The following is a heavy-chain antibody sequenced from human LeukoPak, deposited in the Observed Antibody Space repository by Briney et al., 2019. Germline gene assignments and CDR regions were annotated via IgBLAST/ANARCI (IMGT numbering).Heavy chain of an antibody. V-gene: IGHV4-38-2*02. J-gene: IGHJ4*02. CDR2: IYHSGRT. Sequence: PSETLSLTCTVSGYSISSGYYWGWIRQPPGKGLEWIGSIYHSGRTYYNPSLKSRVTISVDTSKNQFSLKLSSVTAADTAVYYCARARGFPVVRGVHFDYWGQGTLVTVSS. CDR1: GYSISSGYY. CDR3: ARARGFPVVRGVHFDY. D-gene: IGHD3-10*01.